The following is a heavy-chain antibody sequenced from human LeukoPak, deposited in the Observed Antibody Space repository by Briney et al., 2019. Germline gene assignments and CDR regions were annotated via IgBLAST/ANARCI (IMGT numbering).Heavy chain of an antibody. CDR3: AKDIGSKGWGSGRGV. CDR2: ISWDGGST. CDR1: GFTFDDYT. Sequence: GGSLRLSCAASGFTFDDYTMHWVRQAPGKGLEWVSLISWDGGSTYYADSVKGRFTISRDNSKNSLYLQMNSLRTEDTALYYCAKDIGSKGWGSGRGVWGKGTTVTVSS. V-gene: IGHV3-43*01. J-gene: IGHJ6*04. D-gene: IGHD3-10*01.